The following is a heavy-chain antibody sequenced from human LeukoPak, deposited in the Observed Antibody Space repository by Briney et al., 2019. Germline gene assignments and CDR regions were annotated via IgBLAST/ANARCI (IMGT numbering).Heavy chain of an antibody. J-gene: IGHJ4*02. Sequence: GASVKVSCKASGYTFTDYYMHWVQQAPGKGLEWMGLVDPEDGETIYAEKFQGRVTITADTSTDTAYMELSSLRSEDTAVYYCATLWVRYRGDYWGQGTLVTVPS. D-gene: IGHD5-12*01. CDR3: ATLWVRYRGDY. CDR2: VDPEDGET. CDR1: GYTFTDYY. V-gene: IGHV1-69-2*01.